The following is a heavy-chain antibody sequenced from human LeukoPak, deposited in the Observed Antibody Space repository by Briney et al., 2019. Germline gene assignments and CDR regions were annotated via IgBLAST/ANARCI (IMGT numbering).Heavy chain of an antibody. J-gene: IGHJ4*02. D-gene: IGHD3-3*01. CDR3: AKDRWVYFWSGSGYYFDY. CDR1: GFTFSSYA. V-gene: IGHV3-23*01. Sequence: SGGSLRLSCAASGFTFSSYAMSWVRQAPGKGLEWVSAISGSGGSTYYADSVKGRFTISRDNSKNTLYLQMNSLRAEDTAVYYCAKDRWVYFWSGSGYYFDYWGQGTLVTVSS. CDR2: ISGSGGST.